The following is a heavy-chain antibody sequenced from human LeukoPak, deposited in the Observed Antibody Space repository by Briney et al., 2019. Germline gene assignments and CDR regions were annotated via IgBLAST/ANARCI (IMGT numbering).Heavy chain of an antibody. CDR1: GGSISSYY. D-gene: IGHD3-9*01. CDR2: IYYSGST. J-gene: IGHJ4*02. V-gene: IGHV4-59*01. CDR3: ARGDILTGSYYFGY. Sequence: SETLSLTCTVSGGSISSYYWSWIRQLPGKGLEWIGYIYYSGSTNYNPSLKSRVTISVDTSKNQFSLKLSSVTAADTAVYYCARGDILTGSYYFGYWGQGTLVTASS.